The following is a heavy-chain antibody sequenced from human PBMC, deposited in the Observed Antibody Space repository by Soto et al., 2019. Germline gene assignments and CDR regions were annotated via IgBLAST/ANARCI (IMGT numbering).Heavy chain of an antibody. CDR1: GHTLTELS. V-gene: IGHV1-24*01. CDR3: ATSQLVPKLYYFDY. D-gene: IGHD6-13*01. Sequence: ASVKVSFKVSGHTLTELSMHWLRQAPGKGLEWMGGFDPEDGETIYAQKFQGRVTMTEDTSTDTAYMELSSLRSEDTAVYYCATSQLVPKLYYFDYWGQGTLVTVSS. J-gene: IGHJ4*02. CDR2: FDPEDGET.